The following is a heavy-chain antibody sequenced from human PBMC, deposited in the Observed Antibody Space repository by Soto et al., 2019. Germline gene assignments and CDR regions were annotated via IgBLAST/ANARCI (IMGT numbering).Heavy chain of an antibody. V-gene: IGHV1-18*04. Sequence: QVQLVQSGAEMKKPGASVKVSCKASGYTFTNYGLNWVRQAPGQGPEWMGWISGYNGDTKYSQTLQGRVTMTTDTSTSTAYMELRSLRSDDTAVYYCARGGSSWSAEYYQHWGQVTLVIVSS. J-gene: IGHJ1*01. CDR2: ISGYNGDT. CDR3: ARGGSSWSAEYYQH. CDR1: GYTFTNYG. D-gene: IGHD6-13*01.